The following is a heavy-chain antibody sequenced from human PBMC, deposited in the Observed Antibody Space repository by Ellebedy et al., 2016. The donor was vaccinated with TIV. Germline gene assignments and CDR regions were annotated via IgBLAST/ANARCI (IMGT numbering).Heavy chain of an antibody. V-gene: IGHV3-30*01. Sequence: GESLKISCAASGFTFSSYAMHWVRQAPGKGLEWVAVISYDGSNKYYADSVKGRFTISRDNSKNTLYLQMNSLRAEDTAVYYCARAYPGDAFDIWGQGTMVTVSS. J-gene: IGHJ3*02. CDR2: ISYDGSNK. CDR1: GFTFSSYA. CDR3: ARAYPGDAFDI.